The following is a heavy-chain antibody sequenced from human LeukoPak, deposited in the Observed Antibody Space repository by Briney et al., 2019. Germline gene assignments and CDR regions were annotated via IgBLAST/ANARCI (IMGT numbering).Heavy chain of an antibody. D-gene: IGHD3-22*01. J-gene: IGHJ4*02. CDR2: IYHSGST. V-gene: IGHV4-4*02. Sequence: GSLRLSCAASGFPFSSYAMNWVRQPPGKGLEWIGEIYHSGSTNYNPSLKSRVTISVDKSKNQFSLKLSSVTAADTAVYYCARDLGYYYDSSGYGWGQGTLVTVSS. CDR3: ARDLGYYYDSSGYG. CDR1: GFPFSSYAM.